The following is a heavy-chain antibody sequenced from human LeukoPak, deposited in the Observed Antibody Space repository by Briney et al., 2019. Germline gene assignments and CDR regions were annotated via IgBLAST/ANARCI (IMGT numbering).Heavy chain of an antibody. CDR3: AQTRMSYYYYGMDV. CDR1: GFTFSSCA. D-gene: IGHD2-8*01. Sequence: GGSLRLSCAASGFTFSSCAITGARQAPGKGLEGGSAISGSGGSTYYADSVKGRFTISRDNSKNMMYLQMNSLRAEDTAVYYCAQTRMSYYYYGMDVWGQGTTVTVSS. V-gene: IGHV3-23*01. J-gene: IGHJ6*02. CDR2: ISGSGGST.